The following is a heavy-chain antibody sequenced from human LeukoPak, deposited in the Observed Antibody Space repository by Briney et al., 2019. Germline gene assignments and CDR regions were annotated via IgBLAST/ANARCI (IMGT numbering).Heavy chain of an antibody. CDR1: GGSFSGYY. J-gene: IGHJ4*02. D-gene: IGHD2-2*01. CDR2: INHSGST. Sequence: SETLSLTCAVYGGSFSGYYWSWIRQPPGKGLKWIGEINHSGSTNYNPSLKSRVTISVDTSKNQFSLKLSSVTAADTAVYYCARGCCSSTSCYPFDYWGQGTLVTVSS. V-gene: IGHV4-34*01. CDR3: ARGCCSSTSCYPFDY.